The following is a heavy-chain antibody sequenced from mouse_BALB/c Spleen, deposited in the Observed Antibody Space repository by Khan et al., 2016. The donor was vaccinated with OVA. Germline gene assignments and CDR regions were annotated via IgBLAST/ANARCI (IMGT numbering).Heavy chain of an antibody. Sequence: QVQLQQSGAELAKPGASVKMSCKTSGYTFTTYWMHWVKQRPGQGLEWIGYINPTSGHTDYNEKFKDKATLSADKSSSTAYMQLRSLTSEYSAVYYCTRDSMDYWGQGTTLTVSS. CDR2: INPTSGHT. CDR3: TRDSMDY. CDR1: GYTFTTYW. V-gene: IGHV1-7*01. J-gene: IGHJ2*01.